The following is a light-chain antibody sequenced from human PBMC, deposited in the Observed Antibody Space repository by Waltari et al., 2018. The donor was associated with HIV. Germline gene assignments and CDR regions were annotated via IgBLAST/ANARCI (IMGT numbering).Light chain of an antibody. J-gene: IGLJ2*01. V-gene: IGLV1-47*01. CDR1: SSNIGSNY. Sequence: QSVLTQPPSASGTPGQRVTISCSGSSSNIGSNYVYWYQQLPGTAPKVLIYRTNQRASGFPDRFSGAKSVTSASLAISGLRSEDEADYYCAAWDDSLSGPGFGGGTKLTVL. CDR2: RTN. CDR3: AAWDDSLSGPG.